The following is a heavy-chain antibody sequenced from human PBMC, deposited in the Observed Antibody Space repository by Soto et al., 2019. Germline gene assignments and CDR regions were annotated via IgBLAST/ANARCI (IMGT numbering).Heavy chain of an antibody. J-gene: IGHJ4*02. CDR3: AREVQVHTPAFVY. Sequence: QVHLVQSGAEVKKPGSSVKVSCKASGGDFRSYAITWVRQAPGQGLEWMGDIIPALNSPNYAQKFQGRVSITADESTGTSYMQLSSLTSEDTALYFCAREVQVHTPAFVYWGQGTLVTVSS. D-gene: IGHD3-10*01. CDR1: GGDFRSYA. CDR2: IIPALNSP. V-gene: IGHV1-69*19.